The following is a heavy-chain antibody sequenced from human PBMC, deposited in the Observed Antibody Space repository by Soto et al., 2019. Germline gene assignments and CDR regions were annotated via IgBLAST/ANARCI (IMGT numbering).Heavy chain of an antibody. D-gene: IGHD3-3*01. CDR2: ISGSGGST. V-gene: IGHV3-23*01. J-gene: IGHJ5*02. CDR3: AIPPGHVQWSGPLSWFDP. Sequence: GGSLRLSCAASGFTFSSYVMSWVRQAQGPGQEWVSAISGSGGSTYYADSVKGRFTISRDNSKNTLYLQMNSLRAEDTAADYSAIPPGHVQWSGPLSWFDPWGQGTLVTVSS. CDR1: GFTFSSYV.